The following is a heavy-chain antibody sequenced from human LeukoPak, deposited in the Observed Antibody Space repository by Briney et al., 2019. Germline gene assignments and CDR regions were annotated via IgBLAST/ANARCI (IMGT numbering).Heavy chain of an antibody. CDR3: AKDQYYDSSGSLDY. J-gene: IGHJ4*02. Sequence: GGSLRLSCAASGFTFDDYAMHWVRQAPGKGLEWVSGISWNSGSIGYADSVKGRFTISRDNAKNSLYLQMNSLRAEDTALYYCAKDQYYDSSGSLDYWGQGTLVTVSS. V-gene: IGHV3-9*01. CDR1: GFTFDDYA. CDR2: ISWNSGSI. D-gene: IGHD3-22*01.